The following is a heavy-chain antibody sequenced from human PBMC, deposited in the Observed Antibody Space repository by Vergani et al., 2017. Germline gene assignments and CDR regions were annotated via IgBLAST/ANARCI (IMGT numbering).Heavy chain of an antibody. Sequence: EVQLLESGGGLVQPGGSLRLSCAASGFTFSSYAMSWVRQAPGKGMEWVSAISGSGGSTYYADSEKGRFTISRDNSKNTLYLQMNSLSAEDTAVYYCAKAGKRTVVTWANDYWGQGTLVTVSS. V-gene: IGHV3-23*01. CDR1: GFTFSSYA. CDR2: ISGSGGST. J-gene: IGHJ4*02. CDR3: AKAGKRTVVTWANDY. D-gene: IGHD4-23*01.